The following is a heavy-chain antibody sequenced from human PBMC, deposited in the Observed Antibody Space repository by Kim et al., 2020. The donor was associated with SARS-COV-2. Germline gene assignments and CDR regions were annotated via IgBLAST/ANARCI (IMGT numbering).Heavy chain of an antibody. V-gene: IGHV4-39*01. CDR3: ARHARLLSTFDL. J-gene: IGHJ4*02. CDR2: ISYQFYT. Sequence: SETLSLTCSVSGQAITDTSSFWGWVRQAPGAGLEWIASISYQFYTYYNPSLKSRVAVSVDMSTNQFSLRLHSLSASDAAVYFCARHARLLSTFDLWCQGTLVAFSA. D-gene: IGHD3-9*01. CDR1: GQAITDTSSF.